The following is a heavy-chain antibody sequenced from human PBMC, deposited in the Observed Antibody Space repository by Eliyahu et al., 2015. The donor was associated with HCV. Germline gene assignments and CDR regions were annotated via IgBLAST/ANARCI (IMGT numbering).Heavy chain of an antibody. V-gene: IGHV1-24*01. CDR2: FDPDNGET. D-gene: IGHD3-3*01. CDR3: ATGVGLRYLARFHFDY. CDR1: GHTLXELT. J-gene: IGHJ4*02. Sequence: QVQLVQSGAEVKKPGASVKVSCKLSGHTLXELTMHWVRQAPGEGLEWMGGFDPDNGETKYTQRFQGRVTMTEDTATDTAYMELRSLTSEDTAVYYCATGVGLRYLARFHFDYWGQGTLVTVSS.